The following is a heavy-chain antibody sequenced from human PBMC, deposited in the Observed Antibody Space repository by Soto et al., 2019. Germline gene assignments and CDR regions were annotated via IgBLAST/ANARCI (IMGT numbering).Heavy chain of an antibody. CDR3: ARAFSGDRGGYYSYDGFDP. D-gene: IGHD3-22*01. CDR1: GGSFSGYY. CDR2: INHSGST. Sequence: SETLSLTCAVYGGSFSGYYWSWIRQPPGKGLEWIGEINHSGSTNYNPSLKSRVTISVDTSKNQFSLKLSTVTAAETAVYYCARAFSGDRGGYYSYDGFDPLGKGTLVTVSS. J-gene: IGHJ5*02. V-gene: IGHV4-34*01.